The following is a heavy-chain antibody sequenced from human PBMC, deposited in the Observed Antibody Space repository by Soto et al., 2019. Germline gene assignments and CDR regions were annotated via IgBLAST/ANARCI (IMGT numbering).Heavy chain of an antibody. CDR1: GFTFSSYS. V-gene: IGHV3-21*01. D-gene: IGHD1-26*01. CDR3: ARGSGSLYYFDF. CDR2: ISSSSSYI. Sequence: GGSLRLSCAASGFTFSSYSMNWVRQAPGKGLEWVSSISSSSSYIYYADSVKGRFTISRDNAKNSLYLQMNSLRAEDTAVYYCARGSGSLYYFDFWGRGTLVTVSS. J-gene: IGHJ4*02.